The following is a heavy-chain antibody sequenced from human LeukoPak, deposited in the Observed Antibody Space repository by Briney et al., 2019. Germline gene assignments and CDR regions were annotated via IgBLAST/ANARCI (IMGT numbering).Heavy chain of an antibody. CDR2: ISSSSI. CDR1: GFTFSSYS. V-gene: IGHV3-21*05. D-gene: IGHD3-16*01. Sequence: GSLRLSCAASGFTFSSYSMNWVRQAPGKGLEWISYISSSSIYYADSVKGRFTVSRDNAKNSLYLQMSNLRAEDTAVHFCARGGGLDVWGQGATVTVSS. J-gene: IGHJ6*02. CDR3: ARGGGLDV.